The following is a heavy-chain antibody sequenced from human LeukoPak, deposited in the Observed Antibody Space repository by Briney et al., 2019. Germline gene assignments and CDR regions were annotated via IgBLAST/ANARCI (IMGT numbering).Heavy chain of an antibody. J-gene: IGHJ5*02. CDR3: ARGPVGWFDP. Sequence: SETLSLTCAVYGGSFSGYYWSWIRQPPGKGLEWIGEINRSGSTNYNPSLKSRVTISVDTSKNQFSLKLSSVTAADTAVYYCARGPVGWFDPWGQGTLVTVSS. V-gene: IGHV4-34*01. D-gene: IGHD4-23*01. CDR2: INRSGST. CDR1: GGSFSGYY.